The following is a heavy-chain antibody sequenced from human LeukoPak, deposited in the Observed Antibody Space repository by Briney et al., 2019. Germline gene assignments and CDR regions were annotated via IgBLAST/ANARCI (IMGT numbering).Heavy chain of an antibody. D-gene: IGHD1-26*01. J-gene: IGHJ5*02. Sequence: SVKVSCTASGGTFSSYAISWVRQAPGQGLEWMGGIIPIFGTANYAQKFQGRVTITADESTSTAYMELSSLRSEDTAVYYCAREVGAPYNWFDPWGQGTLVTVSS. V-gene: IGHV1-69*13. CDR3: AREVGAPYNWFDP. CDR2: IIPIFGTA. CDR1: GGTFSSYA.